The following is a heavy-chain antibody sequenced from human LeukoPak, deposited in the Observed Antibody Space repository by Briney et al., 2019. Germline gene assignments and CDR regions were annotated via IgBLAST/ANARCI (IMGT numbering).Heavy chain of an antibody. V-gene: IGHV3-48*03. CDR1: GMSFSSYE. J-gene: IGHJ4*02. CDR3: ASARLYSSSWYCYFDY. D-gene: IGHD6-13*01. Sequence: PGGSLRLSCAASGMSFSSYEMNRVRQAPGNGLEWVSYISSGGTTIYYADSVKGRFTISRDNAKNSLYLQMNNLRAEDTAVYYCASARLYSSSWYCYFDYWGRGTLVTVSS. CDR2: ISSGGTTI.